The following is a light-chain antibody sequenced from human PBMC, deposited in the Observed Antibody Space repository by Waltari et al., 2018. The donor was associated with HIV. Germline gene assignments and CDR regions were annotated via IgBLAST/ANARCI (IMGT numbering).Light chain of an antibody. CDR2: ANI. J-gene: IGLJ2*01. CDR1: SSNIGAGYD. Sequence: QSVLTQPPSVPGAPGQRVTISCTGSSSNIGAGYDVPWYPQLPGTAPKLLIYANINRPSGVPDRFSGSKSGSSASLAITGLQAEDEAHYYCQSFDSSLTTSGVIFGGGTKLTVL. V-gene: IGLV1-40*01. CDR3: QSFDSSLTTSGVI.